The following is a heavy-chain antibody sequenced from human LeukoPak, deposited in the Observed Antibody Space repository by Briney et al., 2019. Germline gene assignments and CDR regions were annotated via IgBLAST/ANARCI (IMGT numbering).Heavy chain of an antibody. CDR2: ISAYNGNT. CDR1: GYTFTSYG. CDR3: AGGGSGSYYRWDFDY. V-gene: IGHV1-18*01. Sequence: ASVKVSCKASGYTFTSYGISWVRQAPGQGLEWMGWISAYNGNTNYAQKLQGRVTMTTDTSTSTAYMELRSLRSDDTAVYYCAGGGSGSYYRWDFDYWGQGTMVTVSS. J-gene: IGHJ4*02. D-gene: IGHD3-10*01.